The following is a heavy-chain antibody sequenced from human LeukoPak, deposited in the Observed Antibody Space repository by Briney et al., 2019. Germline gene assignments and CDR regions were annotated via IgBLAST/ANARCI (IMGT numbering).Heavy chain of an antibody. V-gene: IGHV3-74*01. CDR2: IKSDGKT. J-gene: IGHJ1*01. CDR1: GFSFSSYW. D-gene: IGHD3-22*01. CDR3: ARAPSEVGGYYPEYFRH. Sequence: GGSLRLSCAASGFSFSSYWMHWVRQAPGKGLVWVSRIKSDGKTNYADSVKGRFTISRDNAKNTVSLQMNSLRAEDTGVYYCARAPSEVGGYYPEYFRHWGQGTLVTVSS.